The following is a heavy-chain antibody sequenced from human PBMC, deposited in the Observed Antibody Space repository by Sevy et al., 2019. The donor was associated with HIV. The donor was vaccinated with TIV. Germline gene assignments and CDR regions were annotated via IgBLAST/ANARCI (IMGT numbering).Heavy chain of an antibody. CDR1: GFTFNNAW. CDR3: ASAPGYYDSAPFDY. Sequence: GGSLRLSCAVSGFTFNNAWMNWVRQAPGTGLQWVGLIKSNIDGETKDYAAPVKGRLTISRDDSKNTLYLQMNNLKIEVKAVYYCASAPGYYDSAPFDYWGPGTLVTVSS. CDR2: IKSNIDGETK. V-gene: IGHV3-15*01. J-gene: IGHJ4*02. D-gene: IGHD3-22*01.